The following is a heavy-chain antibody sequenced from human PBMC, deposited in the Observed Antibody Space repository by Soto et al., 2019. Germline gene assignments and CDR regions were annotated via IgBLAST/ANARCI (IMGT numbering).Heavy chain of an antibody. D-gene: IGHD6-13*01. J-gene: IGHJ4*02. Sequence: SETLSLTCTVSGGSISGYYWGWIRQPPGKGLEWIGFIYYNGNTNSNPSLKSRVTISLDTSKNQVSLKLSSVTAADTALYYCARQDGSSWSISDFWGQGTLVTVSS. CDR1: GGSISGYY. CDR2: IYYNGNT. CDR3: ARQDGSSWSISDF. V-gene: IGHV4-59*08.